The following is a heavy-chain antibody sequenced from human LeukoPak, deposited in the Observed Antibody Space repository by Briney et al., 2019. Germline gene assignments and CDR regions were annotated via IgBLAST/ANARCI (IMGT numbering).Heavy chain of an antibody. CDR1: GYSFTSHW. D-gene: IGHD3-9*01. Sequence: GESLKISCKGSGYSFTSHWIGWVRQMPGKGLEWMGIIYPGDSDTRYSPSFQGQVTISADKSISTAYLQWSSLKASDTAMYYCARQGVLRYFDWLSSTDAFDIWGQGTMVTVSS. V-gene: IGHV5-51*01. J-gene: IGHJ3*02. CDR2: IYPGDSDT. CDR3: ARQGVLRYFDWLSSTDAFDI.